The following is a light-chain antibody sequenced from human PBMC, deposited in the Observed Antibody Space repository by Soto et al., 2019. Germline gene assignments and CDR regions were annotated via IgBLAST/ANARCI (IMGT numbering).Light chain of an antibody. V-gene: IGLV2-8*01. Sequence: QSALTQPPSASGSPGQSVTISCTGTSSDVGSYRFVSWYQQHPGKAPKLLIYEVSKRPSGVPDRFSASTSGNTASLTVSGLQADDEADYYCSSYAGNNYVLFGGGTKVTVL. CDR2: EVS. CDR1: SSDVGSYRF. J-gene: IGLJ2*01. CDR3: SSYAGNNYVL.